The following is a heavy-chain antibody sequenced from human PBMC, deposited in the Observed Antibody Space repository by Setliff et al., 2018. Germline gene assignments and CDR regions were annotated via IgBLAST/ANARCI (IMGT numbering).Heavy chain of an antibody. CDR3: ARDVFPYHYEGASDI. CDR2: ISVYNGDT. CDR1: GYTFRNYA. V-gene: IGHV1-18*01. Sequence: WASVKVSCKASGYTFRNYAFAWVRQAPGQGLEWVGWISVYNGDTNYAQKFQGRVTLTTDTSTSTVYMDMSSLRSEDTAVYYCARDVFPYHYEGASDIWGQGTMVTVSS. D-gene: IGHD3-22*01. J-gene: IGHJ3*02.